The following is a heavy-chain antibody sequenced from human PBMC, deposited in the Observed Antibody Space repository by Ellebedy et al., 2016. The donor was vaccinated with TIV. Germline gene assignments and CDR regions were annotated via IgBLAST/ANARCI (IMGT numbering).Heavy chain of an antibody. CDR2: SYYSGST. CDR3: ARRVDGYSSGWYSNWFDP. V-gene: IGHV4-39*01. Sequence: MPSETLSLTCTVSGGSISSSSYYWGWIRQPPGKGLEWIGSSYYSGSTYYNPSLKSRVTITVDTSKNQFSLKLSYVTAADTAVYYCARRVDGYSSGWYSNWFDPWGQGTLVTVSS. J-gene: IGHJ5*02. D-gene: IGHD6-19*01. CDR1: GGSISSSSYY.